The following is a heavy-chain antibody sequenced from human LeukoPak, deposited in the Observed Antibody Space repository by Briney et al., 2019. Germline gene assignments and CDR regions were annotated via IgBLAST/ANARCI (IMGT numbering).Heavy chain of an antibody. CDR3: ARGLLGAPTTYFDH. V-gene: IGHV3-30*03. CDR1: GFTFSSYG. D-gene: IGHD1-26*01. Sequence: GRSLRLSCAASGFTFSSYGMHWVRQAPGKGLEWVAVISYDGSNKYYADSVKGRFTISRDNSKNTLYLQMNSLRAEDTAVYYCARGLLGAPTTYFDHWGQGTLVTVSS. J-gene: IGHJ4*02. CDR2: ISYDGSNK.